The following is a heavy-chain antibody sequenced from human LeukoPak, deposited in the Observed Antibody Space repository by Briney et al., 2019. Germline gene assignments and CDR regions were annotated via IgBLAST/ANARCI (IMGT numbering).Heavy chain of an antibody. Sequence: PSETLSLTCTVSGGSISSYYWSWIRQPPGKRLEWIGYIYYSGSTNYNPSLKSRVTISLDTPKNQFSLKLTSVTAADTAVYYCAREMIATAAYNWLDPWGQGILVTVSS. J-gene: IGHJ5*02. CDR1: GGSISSYY. CDR3: AREMIATAAYNWLDP. CDR2: IYYSGST. D-gene: IGHD6-13*01. V-gene: IGHV4-59*01.